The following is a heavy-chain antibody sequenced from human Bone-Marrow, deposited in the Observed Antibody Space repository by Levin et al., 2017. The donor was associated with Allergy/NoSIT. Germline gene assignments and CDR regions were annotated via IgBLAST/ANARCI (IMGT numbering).Heavy chain of an antibody. V-gene: IGHV4-30-4*01. J-gene: IGHJ4*02. CDR1: GGSLTSGHYY. CDR2: IYSSGNT. Sequence: SETLSLTCTVSGGSLTSGHYYWTWIRQPPGKGLEWIGCIYSSGNTYYRSSLKSRVTISIDTSANHFSLTLTSVTAADTAVYYCARFPYGDYVAFCDSWGQGTLVSVSS. CDR3: ARFPYGDYVAFCDS. D-gene: IGHD4-17*01.